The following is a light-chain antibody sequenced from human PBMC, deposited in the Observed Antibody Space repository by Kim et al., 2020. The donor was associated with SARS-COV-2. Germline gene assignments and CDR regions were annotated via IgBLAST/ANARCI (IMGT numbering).Light chain of an antibody. CDR2: DVS. CDR1: SSDVGDYDY. J-gene: IGLJ1*01. CDR3: CSYARGSAYV. Sequence: GQSVTISCTGTSSDVGDYDYVSWYQQHPGKAPKLVISDVSNRPSGVSSRFSGSKSGNAASLTISGLQDEDEADYCCCSYARGSAYVFGTGTKVTVL. V-gene: IGLV2-14*03.